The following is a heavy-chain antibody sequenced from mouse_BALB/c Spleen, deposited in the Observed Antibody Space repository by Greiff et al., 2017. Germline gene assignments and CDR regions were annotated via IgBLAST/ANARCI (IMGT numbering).Heavy chain of an antibody. CDR3: ARGGYGLDY. D-gene: IGHD1-1*01. J-gene: IGHJ2*01. CDR2: ISYSGST. Sequence: EVKLVESGPGLVKPSQSLSLTCTVTGYSITSDYAWNWIRQFPGNKLEWMGYISYSGSTSYNPSLKSRISITRDTSKNQFFLQLNSVTTEDTATYYCARGGYGLDYWGQGTTLTVSS. CDR1: GYSITSDYA. V-gene: IGHV3-2*02.